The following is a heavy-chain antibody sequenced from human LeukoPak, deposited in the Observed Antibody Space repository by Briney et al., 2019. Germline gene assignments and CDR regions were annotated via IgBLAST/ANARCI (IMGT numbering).Heavy chain of an antibody. CDR1: GGSISSGGYY. CDR3: AATGGGTSLEPFDY. V-gene: IGHV4-31*03. D-gene: IGHD1-14*01. CDR2: IYYSGST. Sequence: SETLSLTCTVSGGSISSGGYYWSWIRQHPGKGLEWIGYIYYSGSTYYNPSLKSRVTISVDTSKNQFSLKLSSVTAADTVVYYCAATGGGTSLEPFDYWGQGTLVTVSS. J-gene: IGHJ4*02.